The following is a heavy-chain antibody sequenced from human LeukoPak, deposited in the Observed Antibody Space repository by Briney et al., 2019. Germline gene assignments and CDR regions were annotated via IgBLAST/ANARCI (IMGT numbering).Heavy chain of an antibody. Sequence: SETLSLTCTVSGGSISSYYWSWIRQPPGKGLEWIGYIYYSGSTNYNPSLKSRVTISVDKSKNQFSLKLSSVTAADTAVYYCARDLGYYDSSGYYGSWGQGTLVTVSS. CDR1: GGSISSYY. J-gene: IGHJ5*02. V-gene: IGHV4-59*12. D-gene: IGHD3-22*01. CDR3: ARDLGYYDSSGYYGS. CDR2: IYYSGST.